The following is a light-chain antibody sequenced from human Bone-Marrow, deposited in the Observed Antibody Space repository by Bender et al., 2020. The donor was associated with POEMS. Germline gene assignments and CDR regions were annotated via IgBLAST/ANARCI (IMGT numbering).Light chain of an antibody. CDR2: SSH. CDR1: SSNIGAHA. CDR3: AVWDGSLNGWV. J-gene: IGLJ3*02. V-gene: IGLV1-44*01. Sequence: QSVLTQPPSASGTPGQRVTISCSGGSSNIGAHAVNWYQHLPGTAPTLLIYSSHRRPSEVPDRFSGSRSGTSASLAISGLQSEDEADYYCAVWDGSLNGWVFGGGTKLTVL.